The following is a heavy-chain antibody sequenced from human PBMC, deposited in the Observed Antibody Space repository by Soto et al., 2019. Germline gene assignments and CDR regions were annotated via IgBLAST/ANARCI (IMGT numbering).Heavy chain of an antibody. CDR1: CGSISGRNW. Sequence: SETLSLTCVVSCGSISGRNWWSWVRQAPGKGLEWIGEVFHGGDTTYRPSLRSRVTISVDKSKNQFSLNLNSVTAADTAVYYCTRLIYDSRLNYFYFDLWGQGALVTVSS. V-gene: IGHV4-4*02. J-gene: IGHJ4*02. CDR2: VFHGGDT. CDR3: TRLIYDSRLNYFYFDL. D-gene: IGHD3-22*01.